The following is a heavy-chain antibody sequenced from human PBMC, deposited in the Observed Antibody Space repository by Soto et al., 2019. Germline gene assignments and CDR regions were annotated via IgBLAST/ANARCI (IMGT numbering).Heavy chain of an antibody. CDR3: AGAAAGTTWFDP. D-gene: IGHD6-13*01. V-gene: IGHV4-4*07. CDR2: IYATGTT. Sequence: SETLSLTCTVSGASISGFYWSWIRKSAGKGLEWIGRIYATGTTDYNPSLKSRVTMSVDTSKNQFSLKLSSVTAADTAVYYCAGAAAGTTWFDPWGQGTLVTVSS. CDR1: GASISGFY. J-gene: IGHJ5*02.